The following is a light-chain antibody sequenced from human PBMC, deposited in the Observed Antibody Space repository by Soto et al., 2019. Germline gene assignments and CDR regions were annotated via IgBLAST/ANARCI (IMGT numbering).Light chain of an antibody. CDR2: AAS. CDR3: QQANSFPT. V-gene: IGKV1-12*01. J-gene: IGKJ1*01. CDR1: QAISSW. Sequence: DIQMTQSPSSVSASVGDRVTITYRASQAISSWLAWYQQKPGKAPKPLIYAASSLQSGVPSRFSGSGSGTDFTLTISSLQPEDFATYYCQQANSFPTFGQGTKVEI.